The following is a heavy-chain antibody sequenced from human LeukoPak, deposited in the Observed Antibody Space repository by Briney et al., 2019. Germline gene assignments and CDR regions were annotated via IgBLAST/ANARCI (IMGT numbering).Heavy chain of an antibody. CDR3: ARDGSGWSRDY. Sequence: GGSLRLSCAASGFNFSPCAMTWVRQAPGKGLEWVSTITAGTTHIYYADSVKGRFTTSRDDAKTSPYLQLGSLRTEDTAVYYCARDGSGWSRDYWGQGTLVTVSS. CDR1: GFNFSPCA. CDR2: ITAGTTHI. J-gene: IGHJ4*02. V-gene: IGHV3-21*01. D-gene: IGHD6-13*01.